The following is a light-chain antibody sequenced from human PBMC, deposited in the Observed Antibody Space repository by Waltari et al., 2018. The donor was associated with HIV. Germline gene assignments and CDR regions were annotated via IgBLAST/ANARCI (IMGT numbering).Light chain of an antibody. Sequence: QSALTQPPSASGSPGQSVTISCTGTSSDVGGYNYVSWYQQHPGKAPKLMIYEVSKRPSGVPERVSGSKSGNTASLTVSGLQAEDEADYYCSSYAGSNNYVFGGGTKLTVL. V-gene: IGLV2-8*01. CDR1: SSDVGGYNY. J-gene: IGLJ2*01. CDR3: SSYAGSNNYV. CDR2: EVS.